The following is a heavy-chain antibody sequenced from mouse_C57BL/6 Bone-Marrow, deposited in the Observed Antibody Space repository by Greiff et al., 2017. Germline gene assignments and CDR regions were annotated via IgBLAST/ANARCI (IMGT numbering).Heavy chain of an antibody. CDR1: GYTFTSYW. CDR3: ARHYSNLYYAMDY. CDR2: IDPSDSYT. Sequence: VKLQQSGAELVMPGASVKLSCKASGYTFTSYWMHWVKQRPGQGLEWIGEIDPSDSYTNYNQKFKGKSTLTVDKSSSTAYMQLSSLTSEDSAVYYCARHYSNLYYAMDYWGQGTSVTVSS. J-gene: IGHJ4*01. D-gene: IGHD2-5*01. V-gene: IGHV1-69*01.